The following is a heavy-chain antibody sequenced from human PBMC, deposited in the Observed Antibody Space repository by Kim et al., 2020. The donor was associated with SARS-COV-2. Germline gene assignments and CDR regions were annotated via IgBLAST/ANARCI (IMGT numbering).Heavy chain of an antibody. CDR3: ARGGTNHLAQV. Sequence: SETLSLTCTVSGGSMSNYYWNWIRQPPGKELEWMGYIFYSGTTNYNPSVKSRVSISLDTSKNQFSLNLTSVTAADTVVYFCARGGTNHLAQVWGQGTLVT. CDR1: GGSMSNYY. J-gene: IGHJ4*02. CDR2: IFYSGTT. V-gene: IGHV4-59*13.